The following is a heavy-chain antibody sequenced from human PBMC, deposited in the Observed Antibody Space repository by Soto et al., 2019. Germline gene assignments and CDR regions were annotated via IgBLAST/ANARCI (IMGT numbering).Heavy chain of an antibody. CDR3: ATESVDTAMEHRIGTDV. Sequence: EVQLVESGGGLVQPGGSLRLSCAASGFTFSSYSMKWVRQAPGKGLEWVSYISPSSSTIYYADSVKGRFTISRDNAKNSLYLQMNSLRDEDTAVYYCATESVDTAMEHRIGTDVWGQGTTVTVSS. CDR1: GFTFSSYS. V-gene: IGHV3-48*02. D-gene: IGHD5-18*01. CDR2: ISPSSSTI. J-gene: IGHJ6*02.